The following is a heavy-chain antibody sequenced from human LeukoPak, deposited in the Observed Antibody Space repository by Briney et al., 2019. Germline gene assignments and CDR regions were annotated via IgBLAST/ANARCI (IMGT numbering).Heavy chain of an antibody. V-gene: IGHV3-30*03. CDR1: GFTFSSYG. Sequence: GGSLRLSCAASGFTFSSYGMHWVRQAPGKGLEWVAVISYDGSNKYYADSVKGRFTISRDNSKNTLYLQMNSLRAEDTAVYYCARGGDGYNYHYWGQGTLVTVSS. D-gene: IGHD5-24*01. J-gene: IGHJ4*02. CDR2: ISYDGSNK. CDR3: ARGGDGYNYHY.